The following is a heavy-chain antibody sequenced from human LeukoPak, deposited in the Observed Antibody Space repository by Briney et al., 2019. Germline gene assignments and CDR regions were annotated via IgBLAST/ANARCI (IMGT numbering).Heavy chain of an antibody. CDR1: GFTFSSYA. Sequence: GGSLRLSCAASGFTFSSYAMSWVRQAPGKGLKWVSAISGSGGSTYYADSVKGRFTISRDNSKNTLYLQMNSLRAEDTAVYYCAKGLVLYYYDSSGYPVGAFDIWGQGTMVTVSS. D-gene: IGHD3-22*01. V-gene: IGHV3-23*01. J-gene: IGHJ3*02. CDR2: ISGSGGST. CDR3: AKGLVLYYYDSSGYPVGAFDI.